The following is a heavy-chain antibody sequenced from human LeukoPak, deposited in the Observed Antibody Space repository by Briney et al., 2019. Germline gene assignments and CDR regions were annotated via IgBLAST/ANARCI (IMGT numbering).Heavy chain of an antibody. CDR1: GYTFTGYY. Sequence: GASVKVSCKASGYTFTGYYMHWVRQAPGQGLEWTGLINPNRGGTNYAQKFQGRVTMTRDTSISTAYMELSRLRSDDTAVYYCARGDPGYDYYYYYMDVWGKGTTVTISS. J-gene: IGHJ6*03. V-gene: IGHV1-2*02. D-gene: IGHD3-3*01. CDR2: INPNRGGT. CDR3: ARGDPGYDYYYYYMDV.